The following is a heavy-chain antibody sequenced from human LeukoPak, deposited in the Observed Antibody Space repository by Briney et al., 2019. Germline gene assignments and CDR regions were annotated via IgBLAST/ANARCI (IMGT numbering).Heavy chain of an antibody. Sequence: SVKVSCKASGGTFSSYAISWVGQAPGQGLEWMGGIIPIFGTANYAQKFQGRVTITTDESTCTAYMELSSLRSEDTAVYYCARDAGTTGVRYFQHWGQGTLVTVSS. J-gene: IGHJ1*01. V-gene: IGHV1-69*05. CDR1: GGTFSSYA. CDR2: IIPIFGTA. CDR3: ARDAGTTGVRYFQH. D-gene: IGHD1-1*01.